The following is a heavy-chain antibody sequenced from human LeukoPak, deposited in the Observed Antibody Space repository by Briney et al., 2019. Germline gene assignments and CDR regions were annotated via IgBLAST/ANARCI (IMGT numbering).Heavy chain of an antibody. CDR2: IFPYVSDT. V-gene: IGHV5-51*01. J-gene: IGHJ6*02. CDR3: GRHGLAGCRGGTCFQSFHYYGMDV. CDR1: RYSFKEYG. Sequence: GQTLKMSFMVSRYSFKEYGIGWARHLPGKGMEWMGIIFPYVSDTKYTTSFQGQVTFSFAKSTTTAYRNWSGPKPSDSAMYYCGRHGLAGCRGGTCFQSFHYYGMDVWGQGNTVTVSS. D-gene: IGHD1-1*01.